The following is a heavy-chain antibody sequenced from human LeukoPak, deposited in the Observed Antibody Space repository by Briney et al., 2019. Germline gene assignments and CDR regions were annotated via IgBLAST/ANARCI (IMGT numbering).Heavy chain of an antibody. Sequence: PSETLSLTCAVYGGSFSGYYWSWIRQPPGKGLEWIGEINHSGSTNYNPSLKSRVTISVDTSKNQFSLKLSSVTAADTAVYYCARDPIVVVTAPPYYFDYWGQGTLVTVSS. CDR2: INHSGST. CDR1: GGSFSGYY. V-gene: IGHV4-34*01. D-gene: IGHD2-21*02. CDR3: ARDPIVVVTAPPYYFDY. J-gene: IGHJ4*02.